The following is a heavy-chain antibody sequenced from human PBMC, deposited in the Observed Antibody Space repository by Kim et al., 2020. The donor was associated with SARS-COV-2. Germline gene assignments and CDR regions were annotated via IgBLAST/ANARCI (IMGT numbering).Heavy chain of an antibody. D-gene: IGHD4-17*01. J-gene: IGHJ4*02. CDR1: GGSISSGSYY. V-gene: IGHV4-61*02. Sequence: SETLSLTCTVSGGSISSGSYYWSWIRQPAGKGLEWIGRIYTSGSTNYNPSLKSRVTISVDTSKNQFSLKLSSVTAADTAVYYCASDLNGEFDYWGQGTLVTVSS. CDR2: IYTSGST. CDR3: ASDLNGEFDY.